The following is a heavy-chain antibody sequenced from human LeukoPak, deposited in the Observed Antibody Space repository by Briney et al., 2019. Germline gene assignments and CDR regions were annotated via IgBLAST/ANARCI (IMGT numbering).Heavy chain of an antibody. CDR3: ARVCPYSSGWYGGFDY. CDR2: INPNSGGT. D-gene: IGHD6-19*01. Sequence: ASVKVSCKASGYTFTGYYMHWVRQAPGQGLEWVGWINPNSGGTNYAQKFQGRVTMTRDTSISTAYMELRRLRSDDTAVYYCARVCPYSSGWYGGFDYWGQGTLVTVSS. J-gene: IGHJ4*02. V-gene: IGHV1-2*02. CDR1: GYTFTGYY.